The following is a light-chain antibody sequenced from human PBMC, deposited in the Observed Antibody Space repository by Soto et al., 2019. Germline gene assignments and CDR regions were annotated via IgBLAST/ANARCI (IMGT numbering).Light chain of an antibody. CDR3: CSYAGSSTHYV. CDR2: EVS. J-gene: IGLJ1*01. CDR1: SSDVGSYNL. V-gene: IGLV2-23*02. Sequence: QSALTQPASVSASPGQSIPISCTGTSSDVGSYNLVSWYQQHPGKAPKLMIYEVSKRPSGVSNRFSGSKSGNTASLTISGLQAEDEADYYCCSYAGSSTHYVFGTGTKVTVL.